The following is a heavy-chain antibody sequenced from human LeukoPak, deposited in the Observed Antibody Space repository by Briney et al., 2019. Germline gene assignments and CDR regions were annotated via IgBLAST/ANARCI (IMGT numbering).Heavy chain of an antibody. V-gene: IGHV3-7*01. CDR1: GFTFSGYW. CDR2: IKQDGSEK. Sequence: GGSLRLSCAASGFTFSGYWMTWVRQAPGKGLEWVANIKQDGSEKYYVDSVKGRFTISRDNAKNSLYLQMNSLRAEDTAVYYCARDYYYDSSGFPDAFDIWGQGTMVTVSS. D-gene: IGHD3-22*01. CDR3: ARDYYYDSSGFPDAFDI. J-gene: IGHJ3*02.